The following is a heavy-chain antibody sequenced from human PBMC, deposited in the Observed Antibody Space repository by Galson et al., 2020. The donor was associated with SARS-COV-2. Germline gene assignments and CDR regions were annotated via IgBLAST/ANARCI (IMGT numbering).Heavy chain of an antibody. CDR2: IIPMLNVT. CDR3: ERIASKSGSVF. CDR1: GGTFSSYS. V-gene: IGHV1-69*10. D-gene: IGHD3-10*01. J-gene: IGHJ4*02. Sequence: SSVKVSCKASGGTFSSYSLSWVRQAPGQGLEWMGRIIPMLNVTYYAHHLQGRVTLNADESTGATYMELSSLRSEDTAVYYCERIASKSGSVFWGQGTLVTVSS.